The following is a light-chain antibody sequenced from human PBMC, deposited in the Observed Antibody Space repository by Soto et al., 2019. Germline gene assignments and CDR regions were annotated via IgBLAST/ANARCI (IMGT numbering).Light chain of an antibody. Sequence: QSALTQPASVSGSPGQSITISCTGTSSDVGGYNYVSWYQQHPRKAPKLMIYDVSNRPSGVSNRFSGSKSGNTASLTISGLQAEDEADYYCRSYTSRSTPYVFGTGTKLTVL. CDR3: RSYTSRSTPYV. CDR1: SSDVGGYNY. V-gene: IGLV2-14*01. J-gene: IGLJ1*01. CDR2: DVS.